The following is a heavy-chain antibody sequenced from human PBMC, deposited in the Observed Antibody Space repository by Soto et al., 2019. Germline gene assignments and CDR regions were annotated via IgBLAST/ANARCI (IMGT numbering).Heavy chain of an antibody. CDR3: ARPVAVAGSGYYYYGMDV. CDR1: GYTFTSYA. J-gene: IGHJ6*02. D-gene: IGHD6-19*01. CDR2: INAGNGNT. Sequence: GASVKVSCKASGYTFTSYAMHWVRQAPGQRLEWMGWINAGNGNTKYSQKFQGRVTITRDTSASTAYMELSSLRSEDTAVYYCARPVAVAGSGYYYYGMDVWGQGTTVTVSS. V-gene: IGHV1-3*01.